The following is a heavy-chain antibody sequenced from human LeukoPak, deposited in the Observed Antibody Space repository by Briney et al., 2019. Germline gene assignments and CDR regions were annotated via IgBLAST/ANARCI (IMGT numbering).Heavy chain of an antibody. Sequence: GGSLRLSCAASGFTFDDYGMSWVRQAPGKGLEWVANIKQDGSEKYYVDSVKGRFTISRDNAKNSLYLQMNSLRAEDTAVYYCAREGGYGDYAFDYWGRGTLVTVSS. J-gene: IGHJ4*02. CDR1: GFTFDDYG. D-gene: IGHD4-17*01. CDR3: AREGGYGDYAFDY. CDR2: IKQDGSEK. V-gene: IGHV3-7*01.